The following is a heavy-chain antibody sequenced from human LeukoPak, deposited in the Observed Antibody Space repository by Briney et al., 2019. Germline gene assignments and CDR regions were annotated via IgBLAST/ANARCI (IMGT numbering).Heavy chain of an antibody. D-gene: IGHD6-13*01. J-gene: IGHJ4*02. V-gene: IGHV3-11*01. Sequence: GGSLRLSCAASGFTFSDYYMSWIRQAPGKGLEWVSYISSSGSTIYYAESVKGRFTISRDNAMNSLFLQMNSLRAEDTAVYYCARDPVVAAAPLPDYWGQGTLVTVSS. CDR3: ARDPVVAAAPLPDY. CDR1: GFTFSDYY. CDR2: ISSSGSTI.